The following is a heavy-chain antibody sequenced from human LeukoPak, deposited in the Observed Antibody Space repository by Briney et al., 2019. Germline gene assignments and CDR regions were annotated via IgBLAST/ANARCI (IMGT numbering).Heavy chain of an antibody. CDR2: VSTTSLTI. CDR1: GFTFSDYY. V-gene: IGHV3-11*01. CDR3: ARSGPWTGTYPYFQY. D-gene: IGHD3/OR15-3a*01. J-gene: IGHJ4*02. Sequence: GGSLRLSCAASGFTFSDYYMTWVRQAPGKGLEWIAYVSTTSLTIYYAVSVTGRFTISRDNAKNLVYLQMNSLGVDDTAVYYCARSGPWTGTYPYFQYWGQGSLVTVSS.